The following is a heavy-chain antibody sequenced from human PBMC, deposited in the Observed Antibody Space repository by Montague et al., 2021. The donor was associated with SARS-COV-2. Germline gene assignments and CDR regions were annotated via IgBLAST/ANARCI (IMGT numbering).Heavy chain of an antibody. D-gene: IGHD3-10*01. CDR3: ASSYYYGSGTYVYNYYIDV. CDR1: GGSVSSSPYY. V-gene: IGHV4-39*01. Sequence: SETLSLTCTVSGGSVSSSPYYWGWIRQPPGRGLEWVGSISYSGRTYFSPYLQSRLTICVDSSENQFSLRLSSVTAADTAVYYCASSYYYGSGTYVYNYYIDVWGKGTTVTVSS. J-gene: IGHJ6*03. CDR2: ISYSGRT.